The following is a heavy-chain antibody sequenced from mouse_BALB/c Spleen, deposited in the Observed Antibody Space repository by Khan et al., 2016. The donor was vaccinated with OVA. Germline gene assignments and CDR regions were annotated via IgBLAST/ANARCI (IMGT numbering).Heavy chain of an antibody. J-gene: IGHJ4*01. CDR3: AREGLRGVGMDY. CDR2: IYPGDGST. Sequence: QVQLQQPGPELVKPGALVKISCKASGYTFTAYDINWVKQRPGQGLEWIGWIYPGDGSTEYNENFKGKATLTADTSSNTAYLQLSGLTSEKAAVYFCAREGLRGVGMDYWGQGTSVSVAS. D-gene: IGHD1-1*01. CDR1: GYTFTAYD. V-gene: IGHV1S56*01.